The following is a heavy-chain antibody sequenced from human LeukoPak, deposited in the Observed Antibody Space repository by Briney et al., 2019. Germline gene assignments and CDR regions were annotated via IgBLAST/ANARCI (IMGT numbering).Heavy chain of an antibody. CDR1: RFTFSSNS. Sequence: GGSLRLSCAASRFTFSSNSKNWVRQAPGKGLEWVSYISSDSSTMYYADSVKGRFTISRDNARKSLFLQMNSLRDEDTAVYYCARGYYVSGSYANDAFDIWGQGTVVTVSS. D-gene: IGHD3-16*01. V-gene: IGHV3-48*02. CDR3: ARGYYVSGSYANDAFDI. J-gene: IGHJ3*02. CDR2: ISSDSSTM.